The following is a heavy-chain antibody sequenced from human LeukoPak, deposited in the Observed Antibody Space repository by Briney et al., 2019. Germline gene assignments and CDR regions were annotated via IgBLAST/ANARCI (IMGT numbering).Heavy chain of an antibody. Sequence: GGSLRLSCAASGFTFSDYYMSWIRQAPGKGLEWVSYISSSGSTIYYADSVKGRFTISRDNAKNSLYLQMNSLGAEDTAVYYCAREGGGYSLRTGTNDAFDIWGQGTMVTVSS. J-gene: IGHJ3*02. D-gene: IGHD5-18*01. V-gene: IGHV3-11*01. CDR3: AREGGGYSLRTGTNDAFDI. CDR1: GFTFSDYY. CDR2: ISSSGSTI.